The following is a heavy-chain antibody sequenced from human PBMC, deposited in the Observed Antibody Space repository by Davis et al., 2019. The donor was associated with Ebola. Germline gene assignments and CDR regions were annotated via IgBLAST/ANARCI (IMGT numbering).Heavy chain of an antibody. CDR2: IYSGDSDT. D-gene: IGHD1-26*01. CDR1: GYPFANYL. Sequence: GESLKISCKGSGYPFANYLIAWVRQMPGKGLEWMGIIYSGDSDTRISPSFQGHVTISADRSIDTAYMRLNSLKASDTGMYYCARRGGSYIRQGFFFDSWGQGTLVTVSA. CDR3: ARRGGSYIRQGFFFDS. J-gene: IGHJ4*02. V-gene: IGHV5-51*01.